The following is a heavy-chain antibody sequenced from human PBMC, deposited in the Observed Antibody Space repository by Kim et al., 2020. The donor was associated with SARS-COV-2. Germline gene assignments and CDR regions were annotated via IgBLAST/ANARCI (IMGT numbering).Heavy chain of an antibody. V-gene: IGHV4-39*01. J-gene: IGHJ4*02. CDR2: IYYSGST. CDR3: ARLRGGSGSYHYFDY. Sequence: SETLSLTCTVSGGSISSSSYYWGWIRQPPGKGLEWIGSIYYSGSTYYNPSLKSRVTISVDTSKNQFSLKLSSVTAADTAVYYCARLRGGSGSYHYFDYWGQGTLVTVSS. D-gene: IGHD3-10*01. CDR1: GGSISSSSYY.